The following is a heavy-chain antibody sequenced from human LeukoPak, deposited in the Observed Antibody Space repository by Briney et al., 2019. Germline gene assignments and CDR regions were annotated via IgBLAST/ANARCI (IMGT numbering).Heavy chain of an antibody. D-gene: IGHD3-16*02. CDR3: ARNLLHLGELSWYYFDY. Sequence: SVKLSCKASGCTFSSYAISWVRQAPGQGLEWMGGIIPIFGTANYAQKFQGRVTITADESTSTAYMELSSLRSEDTAVYYCARNLLHLGELSWYYFDYWGQGTLVTVSS. CDR2: IIPIFGTA. J-gene: IGHJ4*02. V-gene: IGHV1-69*01. CDR1: GCTFSSYA.